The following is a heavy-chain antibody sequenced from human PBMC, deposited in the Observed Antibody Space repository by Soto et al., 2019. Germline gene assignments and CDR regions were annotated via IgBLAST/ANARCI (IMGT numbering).Heavy chain of an antibody. D-gene: IGHD2-15*01. CDR2: ISTSNGNT. V-gene: IGHV1-18*01. CDR1: GYTFIRYG. Sequence: QVQLVQSGDEGKKPGASMKVSCKASGYTFIRYGISWVRQAPGQGLEWMGWISTSNGNTNYAQKLQRRFTMTTDTSTSTAYMELRSLRSDDTAVYYCARVGYGGSSQGALDIWGQGTMVTVSS. CDR3: ARVGYGGSSQGALDI. J-gene: IGHJ3*02.